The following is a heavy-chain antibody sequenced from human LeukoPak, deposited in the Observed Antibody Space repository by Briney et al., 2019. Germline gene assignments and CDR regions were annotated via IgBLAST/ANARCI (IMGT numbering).Heavy chain of an antibody. J-gene: IGHJ4*02. D-gene: IGHD6-19*01. CDR3: TKDLMTGFSSGWYFGY. CDR2: TSGTEDST. V-gene: IGHV3-23*01. Sequence: GGSLRLSCAASGATLHSFAMSWVRQAPGKGLEWLAVTSGTEDSTHYADSVRGRFIISTDSSKKSLYMQMNSLRAEDTAVYYCTKDLMTGFSSGWYFGYWGLGTLVTVSS. CDR1: GATLHSFA.